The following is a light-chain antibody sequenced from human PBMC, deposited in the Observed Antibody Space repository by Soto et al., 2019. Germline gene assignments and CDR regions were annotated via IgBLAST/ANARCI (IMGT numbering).Light chain of an antibody. CDR3: CSYVGDPYV. V-gene: IGLV2-23*01. CDR1: SSDVGSYNS. Sequence: QSVLTQPASVSGSPGQSIAISCTGTSSDVGSYNSVSWYQQHPGKAPKLMIYEGSKRPSWVSDRFSGSKSGNTASLTISGLQAEDEADYYCCSYVGDPYVFGTGTKLTVL. J-gene: IGLJ1*01. CDR2: EGS.